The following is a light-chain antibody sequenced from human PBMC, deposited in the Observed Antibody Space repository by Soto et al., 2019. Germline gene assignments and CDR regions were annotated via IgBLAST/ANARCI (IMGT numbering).Light chain of an antibody. CDR2: DAS. V-gene: IGKV1-5*01. CDR1: QSVSRW. J-gene: IGKJ4*01. Sequence: DIQMTQSPSTLSASVGDRVTITCRASQSVSRWVAWYQQRPGKAPKVLIYDASSLESGVPSRFSGSGSGTEFTLTISSLQPDDFATYYCQQYNTYPLTFGGGTKVDIK. CDR3: QQYNTYPLT.